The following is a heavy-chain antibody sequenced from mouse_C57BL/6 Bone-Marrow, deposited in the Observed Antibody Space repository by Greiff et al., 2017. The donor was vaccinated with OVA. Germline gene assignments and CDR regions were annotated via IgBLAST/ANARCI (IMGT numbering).Heavy chain of an antibody. CDR3: ARRGGDAIDY. Sequence: QVQLKQSRAELARPGASVKLSCKASGYTFTSYGISWVKQRTGQGLEWIGEIYPRSGNTYYNEKFKGKATLTADKSSSTAYMELRSLTSEDSAVYFYARRGGDAIDYWGQGTSVTVSS. J-gene: IGHJ4*01. CDR2: IYPRSGNT. V-gene: IGHV1-81*01. CDR1: GYTFTSYG.